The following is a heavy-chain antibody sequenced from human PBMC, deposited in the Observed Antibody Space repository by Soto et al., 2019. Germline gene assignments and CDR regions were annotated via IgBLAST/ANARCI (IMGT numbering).Heavy chain of an antibody. Sequence: GGSLRLSCAASGFTFSDHYMDWVRQAPGKGLEWVGRTRNKANSYTTEYAASVKGRFTISRDDSKNSLYLQMNSLKTEDTAVYYCARELLYGGKVLDCWGQGTLVTVSS. CDR1: GFTFSDHY. D-gene: IGHD4-17*01. CDR2: TRNKANSYTT. V-gene: IGHV3-72*01. CDR3: ARELLYGGKVLDC. J-gene: IGHJ4*02.